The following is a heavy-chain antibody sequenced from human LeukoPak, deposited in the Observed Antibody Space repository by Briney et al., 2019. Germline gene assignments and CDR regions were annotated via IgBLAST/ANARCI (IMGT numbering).Heavy chain of an antibody. Sequence: GSLRLSCAASGFAFSSYGMHWVRPAPGKGLEWVAVVSYDGSNKYYADSVKGRFTISRDNSKNTMYLQMNSLRAEDTAVYYCAKDELARYFYYYYYGMDVWGQGTTVTVSS. J-gene: IGHJ6*02. D-gene: IGHD3-9*01. CDR2: VSYDGSNK. V-gene: IGHV3-30*18. CDR3: AKDELARYFYYYYYGMDV. CDR1: GFAFSSYG.